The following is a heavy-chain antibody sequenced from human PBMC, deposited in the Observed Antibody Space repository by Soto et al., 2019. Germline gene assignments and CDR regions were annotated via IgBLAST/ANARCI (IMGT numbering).Heavy chain of an antibody. CDR3: ARDRGVVVVAATHSPHY. CDR1: GYTFTSYY. CDR2: INPSGGST. J-gene: IGHJ4*02. Sequence: ASVKVSCKASGYTFTSYYMHWVRHAPGKGLEWMGIINPSGGSTSYAQKFQGRVTMTRDTSTSTVYMELSSLRSEDTAVYYCARDRGVVVVAATHSPHYWGQGTLVTVSS. V-gene: IGHV1-46*03. D-gene: IGHD2-15*01.